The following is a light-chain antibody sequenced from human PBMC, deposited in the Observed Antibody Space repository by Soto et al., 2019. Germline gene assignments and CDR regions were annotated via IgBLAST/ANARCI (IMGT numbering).Light chain of an antibody. CDR3: HQYNKCPLIT. J-gene: IGKJ5*01. CDR1: QNVYNN. V-gene: IGKV3-15*01. Sequence: EIQMTQSPASLSVSPGERATLSCRASQNVYNNLAWYQQKPGQAPRLLIFDASTRATGIPARFSGSGSGTEFTLTISSLQSEDFAIYYCHQYNKCPLITFGQGARLEIK. CDR2: DAS.